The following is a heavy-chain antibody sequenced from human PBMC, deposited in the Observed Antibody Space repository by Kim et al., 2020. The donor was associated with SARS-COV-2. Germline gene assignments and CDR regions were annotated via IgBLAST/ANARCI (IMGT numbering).Heavy chain of an antibody. CDR2: VYFSGST. J-gene: IGHJ5*02. V-gene: IGHV4-59*01. Sequence: SETLSLTCTVSGGSIDTYYWNWIRQPPGKGLEWIGYVYFSGSTNYNPSLESRVTMSVDTSKNQFFLKLRSVTAADTAVYYCAREISVAGNLRFDPWVQGTLVTVSS. D-gene: IGHD6-19*01. CDR3: AREISVAGNLRFDP. CDR1: GGSIDTYY.